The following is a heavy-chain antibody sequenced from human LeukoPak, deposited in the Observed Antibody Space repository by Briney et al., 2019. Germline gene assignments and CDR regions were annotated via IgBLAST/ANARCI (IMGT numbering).Heavy chain of an antibody. CDR3: YICSSTSCYRY. D-gene: IGHD2-2*01. CDR2: IHDSGST. Sequence: ASETLSLTCTVSGGSISSSSYYWGWIRQPPGKGLEWIGSIHDSGSTYYNPSLKSRVTISVDTSKNQFSLKLSSVTAADTAVYYCYICSSTSCYRYWGQGTLVTVSS. V-gene: IGHV4-39*01. CDR1: GGSISSSSYY. J-gene: IGHJ4*02.